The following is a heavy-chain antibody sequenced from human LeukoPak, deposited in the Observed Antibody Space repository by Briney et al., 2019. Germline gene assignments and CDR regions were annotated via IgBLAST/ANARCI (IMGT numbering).Heavy chain of an antibody. D-gene: IGHD6-19*01. CDR3: ARGAVAGPIDY. J-gene: IGHJ4*02. Sequence: SGGSLRLSCAASGFTFSSYNMNWVRQAPGKGLEWVSSIARSSGYIYYAESLKGRFTISRDNAKNSLYLQMNSLRAEDTAVYYCARGAVAGPIDYWGQGTLVTVSS. V-gene: IGHV3-21*01. CDR2: IARSSGYI. CDR1: GFTFSSYN.